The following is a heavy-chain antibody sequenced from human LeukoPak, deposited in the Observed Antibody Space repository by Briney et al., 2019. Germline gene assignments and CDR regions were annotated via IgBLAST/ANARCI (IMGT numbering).Heavy chain of an antibody. J-gene: IGHJ4*02. CDR1: GGSISSGGYY. CDR3: ARSYEYEDSPNLY. CDR2: IYHSGST. V-gene: IGHV4-30-2*01. Sequence: NTSETLSLTCTVSGGSISSGGYYWSWIRQPPGKGLEWIGYIYHSGSTYYNPSLKSRVTISVDRSKNQFSLKLSSVTAADTAVYYCARSYEYEDSPNLYWGQGTLVTVSS. D-gene: IGHD3-3*01.